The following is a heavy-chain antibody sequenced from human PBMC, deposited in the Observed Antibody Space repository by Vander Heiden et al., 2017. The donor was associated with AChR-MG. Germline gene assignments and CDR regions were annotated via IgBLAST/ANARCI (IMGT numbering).Heavy chain of an antibody. CDR2: TYSGGST. CDR3: ARERLREVFDI. V-gene: IGHV3-53*01. D-gene: IGHD6-25*01. CDR1: GPHAISNY. Sequence: EVQLVESGGGLIQPGGSLRLSCAASGPHAISNYISWVRQAPGKGREWVSTTYSGGSTTYADAVKGRFTISRDNSKNTLYLQMNSLRAEDTAVYYCARERLREVFDIWGQGTMVTVSS. J-gene: IGHJ3*02.